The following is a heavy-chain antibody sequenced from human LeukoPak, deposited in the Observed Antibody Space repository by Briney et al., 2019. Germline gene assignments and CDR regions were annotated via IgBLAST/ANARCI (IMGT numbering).Heavy chain of an antibody. J-gene: IGHJ5*02. CDR1: GCPFIGYY. CDR2: INPNSGGT. D-gene: IGHD3-9*01. CDR3: ARTCYDILTGYIPFDP. V-gene: IGHV1-2*06. Sequence: ASVKVPCKASGCPFIGYYIHWVRQAPGHGLEWMGLINPNSGGTNYAQKFQGRVTMTRDTSISTAYMELSRLRSDETAVYYCARTCYDILTGYIPFDPWGQGTLVTVSS.